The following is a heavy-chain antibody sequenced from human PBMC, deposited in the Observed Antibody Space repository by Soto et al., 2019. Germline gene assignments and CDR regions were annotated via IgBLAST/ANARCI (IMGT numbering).Heavy chain of an antibody. CDR1: GGSISSGGYS. D-gene: IGHD5-18*01. CDR2: IYHSGST. Sequence: SETLSLSCAVSGGSISSGGYSWSWIRQPPGKGLEWIGYIYHSGSTYYNPSLKSRVTISVDRSKNQFSLKLSSVTAADTAVYYCAREKRGYSYGYFYYYGMDVWGQGTTVTVSS. V-gene: IGHV4-30-2*01. CDR3: AREKRGYSYGYFYYYGMDV. J-gene: IGHJ6*02.